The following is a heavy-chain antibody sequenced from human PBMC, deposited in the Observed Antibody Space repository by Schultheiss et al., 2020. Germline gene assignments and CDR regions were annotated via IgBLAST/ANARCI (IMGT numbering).Heavy chain of an antibody. D-gene: IGHD3-22*01. CDR2: ISYDGSNK. CDR3: ARAGGYYDSNNYYHSDAFDI. J-gene: IGHJ3*02. CDR1: GFTLRDYY. V-gene: IGHV3-30*03. Sequence: GGSLRLSCAASGFTLRDYYMSWIRQAPGKGLEWVAVISYDGSNKYYADSVKGRFTISRDNSKNTLYLQMNSLRAEDTAVYYCARAGGYYDSNNYYHSDAFDIWGKGTMVTVSS.